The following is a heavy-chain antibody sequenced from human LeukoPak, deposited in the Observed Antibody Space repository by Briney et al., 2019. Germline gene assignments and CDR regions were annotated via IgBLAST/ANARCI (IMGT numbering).Heavy chain of an antibody. V-gene: IGHV3-21*01. CDR3: AREEDLPHYGSNNWFDP. CDR2: ISSSSSYI. Sequence: GGSLRLSCAASGFTFSSYSMNWVRQAPGKGLEWVSSISSSSSYIYYADSVKGRFTISRDNAKNSLYLQMNSLRAEDTAVYYCAREEDLPHYGSNNWFDPWGQGTLVTVSS. CDR1: GFTFSSYS. D-gene: IGHD3-10*01. J-gene: IGHJ5*02.